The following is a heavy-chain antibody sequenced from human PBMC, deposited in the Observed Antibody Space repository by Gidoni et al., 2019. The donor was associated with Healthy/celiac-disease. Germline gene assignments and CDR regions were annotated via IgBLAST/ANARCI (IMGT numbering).Heavy chain of an antibody. CDR3: ARQVKTGAFDI. CDR2: IYYSGST. Sequence: QLQLQESGPGLVKPSETLSLTCTVSGGSLSSSSYYWGWIRQPPGKGLEWIGSIYYSGSTYYNPSLKSRVTISVDTSKNQFSLKLSSVTAADTAVYYCARQVKTGAFDIWGQGTMVTVSS. D-gene: IGHD7-27*01. CDR1: GGSLSSSSYY. J-gene: IGHJ3*02. V-gene: IGHV4-39*01.